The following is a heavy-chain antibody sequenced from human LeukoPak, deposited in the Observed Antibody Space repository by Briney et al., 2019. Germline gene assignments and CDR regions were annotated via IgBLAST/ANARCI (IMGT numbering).Heavy chain of an antibody. CDR2: ISPSGGST. Sequence: ASVKVSCKTSGYTSTTYGLSWVRQAPGQGLEWMGVISPSGGSTTYAQKFQGRVTLTRDMSTSTDYLELSSLRSEDTAVYYCARDNSVRDEAWWFNPWGQGTLVTVSS. CDR1: GYTSTTYG. CDR3: ARDNSVRDEAWWFNP. J-gene: IGHJ5*02. V-gene: IGHV1-46*01. D-gene: IGHD5-24*01.